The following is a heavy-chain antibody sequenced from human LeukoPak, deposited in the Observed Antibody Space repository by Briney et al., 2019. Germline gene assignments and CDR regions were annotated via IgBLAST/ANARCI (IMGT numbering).Heavy chain of an antibody. J-gene: IGHJ4*02. CDR3: ARVLGSGYSDY. CDR1: GGSFSGYY. V-gene: IGHV4-59*01. Sequence: MTSETLSLTCAVYGGSFSGYYWSWIRQPPGKELEWLGYIYSSGSTNYNPSLKSRVTISVDTSKNQFSLKLSSVTAADTAVYYCARVLGSGYSDYWGQGTLVTVSS. D-gene: IGHD2-15*01. CDR2: IYSSGST.